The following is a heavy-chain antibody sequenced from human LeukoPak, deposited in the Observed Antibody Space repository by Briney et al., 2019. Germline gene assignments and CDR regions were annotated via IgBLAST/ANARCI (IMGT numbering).Heavy chain of an antibody. CDR1: GGSISSSSYY. CDR2: IYYSGST. J-gene: IGHJ4*02. CDR3: ARWSGYGDYGAHY. D-gene: IGHD4-17*01. Sequence: PSETLSLTCTVSGGSISSSSYYWGWIRQPPGKGLEWIGSIYYSGSTYYNPSLKSRVTISVDTSKNQFSLKLSSVTAADTAVYYCARWSGYGDYGAHYWGQGTLVTVSS. V-gene: IGHV4-39*07.